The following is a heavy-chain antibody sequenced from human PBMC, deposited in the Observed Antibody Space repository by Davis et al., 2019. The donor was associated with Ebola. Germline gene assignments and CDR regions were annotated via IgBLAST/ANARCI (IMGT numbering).Heavy chain of an antibody. Sequence: GESLKISCAASGFTFSSYGIHWVRQAPGKGLEWVAVISYDGSKKYYADSVKGRFTISRDNSENTLYLQMNSLRPEDTAVYYCAKPSSFSSGYFDAFDKWGHGTLVTVSS. V-gene: IGHV3-30*18. CDR3: AKPSSFSSGYFDAFDK. CDR2: ISYDGSKK. D-gene: IGHD3-22*01. J-gene: IGHJ3*02. CDR1: GFTFSSYG.